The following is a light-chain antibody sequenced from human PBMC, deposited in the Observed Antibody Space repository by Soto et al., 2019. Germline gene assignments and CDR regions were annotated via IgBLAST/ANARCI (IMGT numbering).Light chain of an antibody. CDR3: QTWGTGIHVV. V-gene: IGLV4-69*01. CDR1: SGHTSYP. CDR2: LNSDGSH. Sequence: QSVLTQSPSASASLGASVKLTCTLSSGHTSYPIAWHQQQPEKGPRYLMKLNSDGSHRKGDGIPDRFSGSSSGTERYLTISSLQSDDEADYYCQTWGTGIHVVFGGGTQLTVL. J-gene: IGLJ2*01.